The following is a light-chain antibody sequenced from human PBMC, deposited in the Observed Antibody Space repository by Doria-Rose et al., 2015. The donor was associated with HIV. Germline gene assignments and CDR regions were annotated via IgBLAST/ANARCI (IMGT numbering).Light chain of an antibody. V-gene: IGKV3-20*01. Sequence: TQSPGTLSLSPGERATLSCRASQRFSSTYLAWYQQKPGQAPSLLTYDGSTRATGIPDRFSASGSGTDFTLTINRLEPEDFALYYCHQYGTSWTFGQGTKVEI. J-gene: IGKJ1*01. CDR1: QRFSSTY. CDR2: DGS. CDR3: HQYGTSWT.